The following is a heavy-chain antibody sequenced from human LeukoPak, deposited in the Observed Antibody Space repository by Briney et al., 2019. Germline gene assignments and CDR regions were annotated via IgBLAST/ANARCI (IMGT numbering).Heavy chain of an antibody. Sequence: SETLSLTCAVYGGSFSGYYWSWIRQPPGKGLEWIGEINHSGSTNYNPSLKSRVTISVDTSKNQFSLKLSSVTAADTAVYYCARGLTGDPRMFDYWGQGTLVTVSS. D-gene: IGHD7-27*01. V-gene: IGHV4-34*01. CDR3: ARGLTGDPRMFDY. CDR2: INHSGST. CDR1: GGSFSGYY. J-gene: IGHJ4*02.